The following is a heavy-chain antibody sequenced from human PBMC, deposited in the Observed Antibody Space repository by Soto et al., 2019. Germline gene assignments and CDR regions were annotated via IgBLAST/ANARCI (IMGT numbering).Heavy chain of an antibody. Sequence: LSLTCAVYGGSFSGYYWSWIRQPPGKGLEWIGEINHSGSTNYNPSLKSRVTISVDTSKNQFSLKLSSVTAADTAVYYCARSTMGSRGGMDVWGQGTTVTVSS. CDR3: ARSTMGSRGGMDV. J-gene: IGHJ6*02. D-gene: IGHD3-10*01. CDR1: GGSFSGYY. CDR2: INHSGST. V-gene: IGHV4-34*01.